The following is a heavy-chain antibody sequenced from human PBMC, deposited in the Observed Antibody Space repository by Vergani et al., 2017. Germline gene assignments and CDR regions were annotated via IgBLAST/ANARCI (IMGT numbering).Heavy chain of an antibody. CDR1: GFTFSSYA. V-gene: IGHV3-30*04. D-gene: IGHD6-19*01. Sequence: QVQLVESGGGVVQPGRSLRLSCAASGFTFSSYAMHWVRQAPGKGLEWVAVISYDGSNKYYADSVKGRFTISRDNSKNTLYLQMNSLRAEDTAVYYCAREGLGQWLAPGYWGQGTLVTVSS. CDR3: AREGLGQWLAPGY. J-gene: IGHJ4*02. CDR2: ISYDGSNK.